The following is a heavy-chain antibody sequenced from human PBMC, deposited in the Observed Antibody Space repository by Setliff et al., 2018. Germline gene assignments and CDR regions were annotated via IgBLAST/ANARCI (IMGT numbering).Heavy chain of an antibody. CDR2: IYTSGAT. CDR3: AKEYVVISFVRNSHQHYGMDV. V-gene: IGHV4-61*09. J-gene: IGHJ6*02. CDR1: GASLSSGSYY. Sequence: SETLSLTCTVSGASLSSGSYYWSWIRQSAGKGLEWIGHIYTSGATSYSPSLKSRVSISADTSKNVLSLRLTSVTAADTAVYYCAKEYVVISFVRNSHQHYGMDVWGPGTTVTVSS. D-gene: IGHD2-21*01.